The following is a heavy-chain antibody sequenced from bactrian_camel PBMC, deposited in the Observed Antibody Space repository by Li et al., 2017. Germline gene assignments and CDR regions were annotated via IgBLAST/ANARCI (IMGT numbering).Heavy chain of an antibody. CDR3: AAESGVRVAGPFIWSVEGVPFYFAY. D-gene: IGHD6*01. J-gene: IGHJ6*01. CDR1: GYIYSSHC. Sequence: HVQLVESGGGAVQAGGSLRLSCVASGYIYSSHCMGWYRQTPGDDCELVADIESNGATYYRDSVKGRFTISKDNATNTVYLQMNNLKPEDTAMYHCAAESGVRVAGPFIWSVEGVPFYFAYWGQGTQVTV. V-gene: IGHV3S53*01. CDR2: IESNGAT.